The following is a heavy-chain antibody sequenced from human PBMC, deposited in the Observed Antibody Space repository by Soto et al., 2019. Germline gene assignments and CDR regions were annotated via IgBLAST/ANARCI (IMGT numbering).Heavy chain of an antibody. CDR2: ISYDGRYI. V-gene: IGHV3-30*03. D-gene: IGHD3-9*01. Sequence: QMQLVESGGGVVQPRNSLRLSCAASGFIFSNYAMHWVRQAPGKGLEWVALISYDGRYIYYAVSVKGRFAISRDNSKKTVELLMNSLRREDTAVYYCARDVTDYVLDVWGQGTTVNVSS. J-gene: IGHJ6*02. CDR3: ARDVTDYVLDV. CDR1: GFIFSNYA.